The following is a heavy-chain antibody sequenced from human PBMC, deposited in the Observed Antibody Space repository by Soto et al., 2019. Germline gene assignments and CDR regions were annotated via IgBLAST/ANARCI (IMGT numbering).Heavy chain of an antibody. J-gene: IGHJ5*02. CDR2: INHSGTT. V-gene: IGHV4-34*01. CDR1: GGSFSGYY. D-gene: IGHD3-10*01. CDR3: ARRTAGGLENYYNSWFDP. Sequence: PSETLSLTCAVYGGSFSGYYWSWIRQPPGRGLEWIGEINHSGTTNNNPSLKSRVTISVDASKNQFSLKVSSVTAADTAVYYCARRTAGGLENYYNSWFDPWGQGTLVTVSS.